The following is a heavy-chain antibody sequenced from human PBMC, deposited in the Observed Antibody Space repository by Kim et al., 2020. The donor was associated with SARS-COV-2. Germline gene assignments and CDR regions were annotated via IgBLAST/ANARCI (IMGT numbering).Heavy chain of an antibody. V-gene: IGHV6-1*01. CDR3: AAGTDLFDY. Sequence: WYNDYAVSVKRRITINPDTSKNQFSLQLNSVTPEDTAVYYCAAGTDLFDYWGQGTLGTVSS. CDR2: WYN. J-gene: IGHJ4*02. D-gene: IGHD6-19*01.